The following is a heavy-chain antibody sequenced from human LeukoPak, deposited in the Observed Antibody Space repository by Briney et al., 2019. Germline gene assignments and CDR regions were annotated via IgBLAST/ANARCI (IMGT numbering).Heavy chain of an antibody. Sequence: EGSLRLSCAASGFTFSSYWMSWVRQAPGEGLEWVANIKQDGSEKYYVDSVKGRFTFSRDNAKNSLYLQMNSLRAEDTAVYYCARDGYASGSHDYWGQGTLVTVSS. J-gene: IGHJ4*02. D-gene: IGHD3-10*01. CDR3: ARDGYASGSHDY. V-gene: IGHV3-7*04. CDR1: GFTFSSYW. CDR2: IKQDGSEK.